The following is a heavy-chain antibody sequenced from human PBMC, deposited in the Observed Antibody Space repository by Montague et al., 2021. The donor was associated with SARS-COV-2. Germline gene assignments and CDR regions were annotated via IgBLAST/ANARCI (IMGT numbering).Heavy chain of an antibody. CDR1: GFTFSDYY. Sequence: SLRLSCAASGFTFSDYYMNWVRQAPGKGLEWISYISDTGSTIYYADSVKGRFAVSRDNTKNSLYLQMKSLRAEDTAVYYCAKALMTYGGNSPVDQWGQGTLVTVSS. V-gene: IGHV3-11*01. J-gene: IGHJ4*02. CDR3: AKALMTYGGNSPVDQ. CDR2: ISDTGSTI. D-gene: IGHD4-23*01.